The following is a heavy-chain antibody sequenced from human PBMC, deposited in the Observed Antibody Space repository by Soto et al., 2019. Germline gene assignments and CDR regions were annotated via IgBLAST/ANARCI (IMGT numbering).Heavy chain of an antibody. D-gene: IGHD3-3*01. Sequence: PETLSLTCAVYGGSFSGYYWSWIRQPPGKGLEWIGEINHSGSTNYNPSLRSRVTISIDTSKNHFSLSLRSLTAADTAVYYCVARGMTYDFLSGTHHFDHWCNGTLV. CDR1: GGSFSGYY. CDR3: VARGMTYDFLSGTHHFDH. CDR2: INHSGST. V-gene: IGHV4-34*01. J-gene: IGHJ5*02.